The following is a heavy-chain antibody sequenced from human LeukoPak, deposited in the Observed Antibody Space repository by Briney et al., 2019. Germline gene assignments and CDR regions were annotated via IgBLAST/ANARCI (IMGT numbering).Heavy chain of an antibody. V-gene: IGHV4-39*07. CDR3: ARGRIYYDSSGLGE. Sequence: SETLSLTCTVSGGSISSSSYYWGWIRQPPGKGLEWIGSIYYSGSTYYDPSLKSRVTISVDTSKNQFSLKLSSVTAADTAVYYCARGRIYYDSSGLGEWGQGTLVTVSS. J-gene: IGHJ4*02. CDR1: GGSISSSSYY. CDR2: IYYSGST. D-gene: IGHD3-22*01.